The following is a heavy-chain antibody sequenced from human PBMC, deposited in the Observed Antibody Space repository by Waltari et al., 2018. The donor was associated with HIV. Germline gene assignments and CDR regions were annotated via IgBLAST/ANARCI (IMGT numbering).Heavy chain of an antibody. CDR1: GGSISSRSYY. J-gene: IGHJ2*01. CDR2: IYYSGST. Sequence: QLQLQESGPGLVKPSETLSLTCTVPGGSISSRSYYWGRSRQPPGQGLEWIGSIYYSGSTYYNPSLKSRVTISVDTSKNQFSLKLSSVTAADTAVYYCARVQTGVDTAMVNRYFDLWGRGTLVTVSS. D-gene: IGHD5-18*01. CDR3: ARVQTGVDTAMVNRYFDL. V-gene: IGHV4-39*01.